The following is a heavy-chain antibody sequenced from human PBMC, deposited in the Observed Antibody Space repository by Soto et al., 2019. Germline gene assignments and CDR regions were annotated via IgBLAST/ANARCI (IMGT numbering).Heavy chain of an antibody. CDR1: GFTFSNYA. CDR2: ISSSGDSP. D-gene: IGHD1-1*01. CDR3: AKNTIPHPHN. J-gene: IGHJ4*02. Sequence: HPKGSLRLSCAASGFTFSNYAMSWVRQAPGKGLEWVSAISSSGDSPYYADSVKGRFTVSRDNSKNTLYLQMNSLRVEDKAIYYFAKNTIPHPHNWGQXNLVTVSS. V-gene: IGHV3-23*01.